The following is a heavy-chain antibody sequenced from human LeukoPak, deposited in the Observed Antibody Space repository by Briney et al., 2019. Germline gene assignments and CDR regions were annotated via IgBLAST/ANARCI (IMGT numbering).Heavy chain of an antibody. CDR1: GFTVSSNY. V-gene: IGHV3-66*01. D-gene: IGHD4-11*01. J-gene: IGHJ4*02. CDR3: AITVTTSTYYFDY. CDR2: IYSGGST. Sequence: GGSLRLSCAASGFTVSSNYMSRVRQAPGKGLEWVSVIYSGGSTYYADSVKGRFTISRDNSKNTLYLQMNSLRAEDTAVYYCAITVTTSTYYFDYWGQGTLVTVSS.